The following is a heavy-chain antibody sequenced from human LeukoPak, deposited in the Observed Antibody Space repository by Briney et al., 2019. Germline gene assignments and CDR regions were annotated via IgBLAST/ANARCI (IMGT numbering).Heavy chain of an antibody. V-gene: IGHV1-46*01. Sequence: ASVKVSCKASGYTSTSYYMHWVRQAPGQGLEWMGIINPSGGSTSYAQKFQGRVTMTRDMPTSTVYMELSSLRSDDTAVYYCARDTITMVRGVITPFDYWGQGTLVTVSS. CDR3: ARDTITMVRGVITPFDY. CDR2: INPSGGST. J-gene: IGHJ4*02. CDR1: GYTSTSYY. D-gene: IGHD3-10*01.